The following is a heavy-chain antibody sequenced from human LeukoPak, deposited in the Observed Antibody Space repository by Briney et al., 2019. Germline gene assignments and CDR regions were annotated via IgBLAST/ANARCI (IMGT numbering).Heavy chain of an antibody. V-gene: IGHV4-59*01. CDR1: GGSISNYY. CDR2: IYNSGNI. D-gene: IGHD3-9*01. Sequence: SETLSLTCTVSGGSISNYYWSWVRQPPGKGLEWVGYIYNSGNINYNPSLKSRITISVDTSKKQFSLKLSSVTAADTAVYYCARGRYDILTGYWVDFWGQGTLVTVSS. J-gene: IGHJ4*02. CDR3: ARGRYDILTGYWVDF.